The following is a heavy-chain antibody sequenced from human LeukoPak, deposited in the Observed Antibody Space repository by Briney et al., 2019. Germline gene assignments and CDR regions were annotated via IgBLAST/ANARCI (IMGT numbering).Heavy chain of an antibody. CDR2: IKQDGSGK. Sequence: GGSLRLSCAASGFTFSSYWMSWVRQAPGKGLEWVANIKQDGSGKYYVDSVKGRFTISRDNAKNSLYLQMNSLRAEDTAVYYCARDAALGSYYMDVWGKGTTVTASS. D-gene: IGHD7-27*01. J-gene: IGHJ6*03. CDR1: GFTFSSYW. V-gene: IGHV3-7*01. CDR3: ARDAALGSYYMDV.